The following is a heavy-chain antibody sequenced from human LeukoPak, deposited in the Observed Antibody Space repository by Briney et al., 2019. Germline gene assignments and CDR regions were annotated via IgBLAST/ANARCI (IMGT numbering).Heavy chain of an antibody. D-gene: IGHD3-10*01. CDR3: ARQTGSGLFILP. CDR1: GGSFSGYY. V-gene: IGHV4-39*01. J-gene: IGHJ4*02. CDR2: IYYSGNT. Sequence: PSETLSLTCAVYGGSFSGYYWGWIRQPPGKGLEWIGSIYYSGNTYYNASLKSQVSISIDMSKNQFSLKLTSVTAADTAVYYCARQTGSGLFILPGGQGTLVTVSS.